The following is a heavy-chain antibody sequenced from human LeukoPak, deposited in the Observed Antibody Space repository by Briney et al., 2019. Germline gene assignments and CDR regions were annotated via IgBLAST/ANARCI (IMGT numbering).Heavy chain of an antibody. CDR1: GGTFSSYA. J-gene: IGHJ4*02. Sequence: GASVKVSCKASGGTFSSYAISWVRQAPGQGLEWMGGIIPIFGTANYAQKFQGRVTITTDESTSTAYMELSSLRSEDTAVYYCARSTLYCSSTSCFFDYWGQGTLVTVSS. D-gene: IGHD2-2*01. CDR2: IIPIFGTA. V-gene: IGHV1-69*05. CDR3: ARSTLYCSSTSCFFDY.